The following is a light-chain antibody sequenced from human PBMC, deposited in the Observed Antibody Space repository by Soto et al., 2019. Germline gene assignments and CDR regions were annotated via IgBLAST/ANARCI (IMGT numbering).Light chain of an antibody. Sequence: DLHMTQSPSSLSASIRDRVSITCRASQNITTCLHWYQQRPGRSPNLLIYAASHLQNGVPSRFSGSGSGPDFTLTTDSLQPEDVAPYYCQQSYTAPWTFGQGTKVESK. CDR3: QQSYTAPWT. CDR1: QNITTC. J-gene: IGKJ1*01. CDR2: AAS. V-gene: IGKV1-39*01.